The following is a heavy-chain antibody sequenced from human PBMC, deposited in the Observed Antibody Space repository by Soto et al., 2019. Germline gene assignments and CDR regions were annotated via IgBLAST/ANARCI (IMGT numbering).Heavy chain of an antibody. CDR3: VREGTGDGYTYGGAFDI. V-gene: IGHV1-2*04. D-gene: IGHD5-12*01. J-gene: IGHJ3*02. CDR2: INPNSGGT. Sequence: ASVKVSCKASGYTFTGYYMHWVRQAPGQGLEWMGWINPNSGGTNYAQKFQGWVTMTRDTSISTAYMELSRLRSDDTAVYYCVREGTGDGYTYGGAFDIWGQGTMVTVSS. CDR1: GYTFTGYY.